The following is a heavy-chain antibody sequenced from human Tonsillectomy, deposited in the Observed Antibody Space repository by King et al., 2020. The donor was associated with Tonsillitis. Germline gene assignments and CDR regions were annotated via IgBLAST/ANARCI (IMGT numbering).Heavy chain of an antibody. J-gene: IGHJ4*02. CDR1: GGSFSGYY. D-gene: IGHD4-23*01. V-gene: IGHV4-34*01. CDR2: INHSGST. Sequence: VQLPQWGAGLLKPSETLSLTCAVYGGSFSGYYWSWIRQPPGKGLEWIGEINHSGSTNYNPSLKSRVTVSVDTSKNQFSLKLSSVTAADTAVYYCARRNGGIGDDYWGQGTLVTVSS. CDR3: ARRNGGIGDDY.